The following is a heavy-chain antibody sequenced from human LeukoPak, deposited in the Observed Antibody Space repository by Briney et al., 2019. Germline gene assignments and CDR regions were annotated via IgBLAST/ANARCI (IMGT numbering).Heavy chain of an antibody. CDR2: INPSGGST. Sequence: ASVKVSCKASGYTFTSYGISWVRQAPGQGLEWMGIINPSGGSTSYAQKFQGRVTTTRDTSTSTVYMELSSLRSEDTAVYYCARVSNYDFWSALDYWGQGTLVTVSS. D-gene: IGHD3-3*01. CDR1: GYTFTSYG. V-gene: IGHV1-46*01. J-gene: IGHJ4*02. CDR3: ARVSNYDFWSALDY.